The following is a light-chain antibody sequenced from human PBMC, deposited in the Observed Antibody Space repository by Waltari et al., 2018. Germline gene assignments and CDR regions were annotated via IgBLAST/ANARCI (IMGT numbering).Light chain of an antibody. CDR3: QVWDSGRDPWV. CDR2: LDN. CDR1: SLQGKS. V-gene: IGLV3-21*04. J-gene: IGLJ3*02. Sequence: SYVLPQPPSLSVALGETARLTCEGDSLQGKSLHWYQARSRQAPVLVIYLDNRRPAGVPERFSGSNSGNTATLTIKRVEGDDEADYYCQVWDSGRDPWVFGGGTRLTVL.